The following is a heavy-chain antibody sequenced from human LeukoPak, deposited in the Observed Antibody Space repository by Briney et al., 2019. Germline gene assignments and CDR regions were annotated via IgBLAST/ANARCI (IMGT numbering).Heavy chain of an antibody. D-gene: IGHD3-10*01. Sequence: SQTLSLTCAISGDSVSSINAAWNWIRQSPSGGLEWLGRTFYRANWVYDYAVSVKGRVTINPDTSKNQFSLQPNSVTPEDTAVYFCARSGLNLVFRFYGMDVWGQGTTVTVSS. V-gene: IGHV6-1*01. CDR3: ARSGLNLVFRFYGMDV. CDR1: GDSVSSINAA. CDR2: TFYRANWVY. J-gene: IGHJ6*02.